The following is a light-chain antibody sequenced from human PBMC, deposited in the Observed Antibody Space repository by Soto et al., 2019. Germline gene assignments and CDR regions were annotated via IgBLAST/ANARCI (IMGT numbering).Light chain of an antibody. V-gene: IGKV3-20*01. CDR3: QQYGSSLWT. CDR1: QSVISSY. Sequence: EIVLTQSPGTLSLSPGERATLSCRASQSVISSYLAWYQQKSGQAPRLFIYGASNRATGIPDRFSGSGSGKDFTLTISRLEPEDFAVYYCQQYGSSLWTFGQGTKVDIK. J-gene: IGKJ1*01. CDR2: GAS.